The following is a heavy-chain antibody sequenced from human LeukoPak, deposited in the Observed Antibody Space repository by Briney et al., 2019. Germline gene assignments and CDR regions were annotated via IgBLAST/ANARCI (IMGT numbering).Heavy chain of an antibody. J-gene: IGHJ4*02. D-gene: IGHD6-13*01. Sequence: ASVKVSCKASGYTFTGYYMHWVRQAPGQGLEWMGWINPNSGGTNYAQKFQGRVTMTRNTSISTAYMELSSLRSEDTAVYYCARARNIAAAGTSAYWGQGTLVTVSS. CDR1: GYTFTGYY. CDR2: INPNSGGT. CDR3: ARARNIAAAGTSAY. V-gene: IGHV1-2*02.